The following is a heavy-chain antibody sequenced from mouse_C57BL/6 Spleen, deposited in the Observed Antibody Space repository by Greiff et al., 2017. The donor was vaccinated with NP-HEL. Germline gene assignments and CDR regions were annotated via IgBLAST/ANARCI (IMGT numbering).Heavy chain of an antibody. CDR1: GYTSTSYW. CDR3: ARAGGNYGYFDV. D-gene: IGHD2-1*01. CDR2: IDPSDSYT. J-gene: IGHJ1*03. Sequence: VQLQQSGAELVMPGASVKLSCKASGYTSTSYWMHWVKQRPGQGLEWIGEIDPSDSYTNYNQKFKGKSTLTVDKSSSTAYMQLSSLTSEDSAVYYCARAGGNYGYFDVWGTGTTVTVSS. V-gene: IGHV1-69*01.